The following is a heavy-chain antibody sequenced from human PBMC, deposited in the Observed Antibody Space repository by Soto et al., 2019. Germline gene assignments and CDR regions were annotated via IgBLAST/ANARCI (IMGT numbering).Heavy chain of an antibody. V-gene: IGHV4-39*01. CDR2: IYYTGIT. Sequence: SETLSLTCTVSGGSIRSATYYWVWIRQPPGKGLEWIGSIYYTGITYYNPSLKSRVTVSVDTSKIQFSLKLNSVTAADTAVYYCARHEVAALQFDYWGQGTLVTVSS. D-gene: IGHD6-25*01. CDR1: GGSIRSATYY. J-gene: IGHJ4*02. CDR3: ARHEVAALQFDY.